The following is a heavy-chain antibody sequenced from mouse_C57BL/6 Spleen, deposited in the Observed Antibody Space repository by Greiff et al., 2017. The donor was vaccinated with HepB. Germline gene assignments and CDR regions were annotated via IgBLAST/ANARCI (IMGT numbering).Heavy chain of an antibody. D-gene: IGHD1-1*01. Sequence: EVKLMESGGDLVKPGGSLKLSCAASGFTFSSYGMSWVRQTPDKRLEWVATISSGGSYTYYPDSVKRRFTISRDNAKNTLYLQMSSLKSEDTAMYYCARFTTVVATDWYFDVWGTGTTVTVSS. CDR2: ISSGGSYT. CDR1: GFTFSSYG. V-gene: IGHV5-6*01. CDR3: ARFTTVVATDWYFDV. J-gene: IGHJ1*03.